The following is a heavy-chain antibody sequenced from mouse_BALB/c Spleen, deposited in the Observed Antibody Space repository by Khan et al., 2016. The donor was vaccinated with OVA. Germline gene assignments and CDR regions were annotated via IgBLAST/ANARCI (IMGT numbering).Heavy chain of an antibody. D-gene: IGHD2-1*01. CDR3: ARSNCNYWFAY. CDR1: GYTLTNYG. Sequence: QIQLVQSGPELKKPGETVKISCKASGYTLTNYGMNWVKQAPGKGLKWMGWINTYTGEPTYAEDFKGRIAFSLETSASTAYLQFTNLIKEDSATAFCARSNCNYWFAYWGPGTLVTVSA. V-gene: IGHV9-3-1*01. J-gene: IGHJ3*01. CDR2: INTYTGEP.